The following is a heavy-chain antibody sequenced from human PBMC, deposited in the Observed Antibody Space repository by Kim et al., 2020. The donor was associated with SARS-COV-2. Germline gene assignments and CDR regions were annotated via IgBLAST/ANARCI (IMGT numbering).Heavy chain of an antibody. CDR2: TYYRSKWYN. CDR3: ARDSLGFLEWLLLPDAFDI. CDR1: GDSVSSNSAA. V-gene: IGHV6-1*01. Sequence: SQTLSLTCAISGDSVSSNSAAWNWIRQSPSRGLEWLGRTYYRSKWYNDYAVSVKSRITINPDTSKNQFSLQLNSVTPEDTAVYYCARDSLGFLEWLLLPDAFDIWGQGTMVTVSS. J-gene: IGHJ3*02. D-gene: IGHD3-3*01.